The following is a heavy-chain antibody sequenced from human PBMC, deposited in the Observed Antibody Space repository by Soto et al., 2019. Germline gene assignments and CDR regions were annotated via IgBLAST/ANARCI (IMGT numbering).Heavy chain of an antibody. V-gene: IGHV4-61*08. J-gene: IGHJ4*02. Sequence: SETLSLTCTVSGGSISSCGYCWSWNRQHPGKGLEWIGYIYYSGSTNYNPSLKSRVTISVDTSKNQFSLKLSSVTAADTAVYYCARGNLDYYYGSGSYLYYFAYWGQGTLVTVSS. CDR1: GGSISSCGYC. CDR3: ARGNLDYYYGSGSYLYYFAY. CDR2: IYYSGST. D-gene: IGHD3-10*01.